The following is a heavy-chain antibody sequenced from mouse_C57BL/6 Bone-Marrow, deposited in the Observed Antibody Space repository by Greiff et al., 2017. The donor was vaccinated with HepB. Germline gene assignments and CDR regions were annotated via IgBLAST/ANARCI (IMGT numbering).Heavy chain of an antibody. CDR3: ASRWLLRWFAY. CDR1: GYTFTSYW. J-gene: IGHJ3*01. Sequence: QVQLQQPGAELVKPGASVKLSCKASGYTFTSYWMQWVKQRPGQGLEWIGEIDPSDSYTNYNQKFKGKATLTVDTSSSTAYMQLSSLTSEDSAVYYCASRWLLRWFAYWGQGTLVTVSA. CDR2: IDPSDSYT. V-gene: IGHV1-50*01. D-gene: IGHD2-3*01.